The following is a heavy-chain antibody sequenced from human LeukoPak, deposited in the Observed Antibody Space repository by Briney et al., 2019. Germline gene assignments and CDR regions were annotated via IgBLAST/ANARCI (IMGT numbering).Heavy chain of an antibody. J-gene: IGHJ5*02. V-gene: IGHV3-49*04. Sequence: GGSLRLSCTASGFTFGDYAMSWVRQAPGKGLEWVGFIRSKAYGGTTEYAASVKGRFTTSRDDSKSIAYLQMNSLKTEDTAVYYCTSGIVVVVAARRVWFDPWGQGTLVTVSS. CDR2: IRSKAYGGTT. CDR3: TSGIVVVVAARRVWFDP. D-gene: IGHD2-15*01. CDR1: GFTFGDYA.